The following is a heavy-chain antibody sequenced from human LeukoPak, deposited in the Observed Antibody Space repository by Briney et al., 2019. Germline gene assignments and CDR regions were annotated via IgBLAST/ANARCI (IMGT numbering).Heavy chain of an antibody. V-gene: IGHV3-30*09. D-gene: IGHD2-21*01. Sequence: GGSLRLSCAASGFTFSSYAMHWVRQATGKGLEWVAVISYDGSNKYYADSVKGRFAISRDNSKNTLYLQMNSLRGEDTAVYYCARDYCARCYYDYYGMDVWGQGTTVTVSS. CDR3: ARDYCARCYYDYYGMDV. J-gene: IGHJ6*02. CDR1: GFTFSSYA. CDR2: ISYDGSNK.